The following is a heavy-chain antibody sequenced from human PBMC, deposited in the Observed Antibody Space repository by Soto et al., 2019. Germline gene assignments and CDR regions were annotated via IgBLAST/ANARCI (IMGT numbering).Heavy chain of an antibody. D-gene: IGHD3-3*01. J-gene: IGHJ6*03. CDR1: GGSFSGYY. V-gene: IGHV4-34*01. Sequence: QVQLQQWGAGLLKPSETLSLTCAVYGGSFSGYYWSWIRQPPGKGLEWIGEINHSGSTNYNPSLKSRVTISVDTSKNQFSLKLSSVTAADTAVYYCARGYTIFGVVSYMDVWGIGTTVTVSS. CDR2: INHSGST. CDR3: ARGYTIFGVVSYMDV.